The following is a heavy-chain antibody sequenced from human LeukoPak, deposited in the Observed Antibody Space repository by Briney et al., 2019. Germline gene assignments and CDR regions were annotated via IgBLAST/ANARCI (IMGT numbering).Heavy chain of an antibody. CDR3: NTERRAGGWYIWFDP. V-gene: IGHV3-15*01. CDR1: GFTFSNAW. J-gene: IGHJ5*02. CDR2: IKSKTDGGTT. Sequence: PGGSLRLSCAASGFTFSNAWMSWVRQAPGKGLEWVGRIKSKTDGGTTDYAAPVKGRFTISRDDSENTLYLQMNSLKTEDTAVYSCNTERRAGGWYIWFDPWGQGTLVMVSS. D-gene: IGHD6-19*01.